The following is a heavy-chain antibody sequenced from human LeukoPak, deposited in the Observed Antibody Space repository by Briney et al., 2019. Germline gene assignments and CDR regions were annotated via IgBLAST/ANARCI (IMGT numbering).Heavy chain of an antibody. Sequence: ASVKVSCKASGYTFTGYYMHWVRQAPGQGLEWMGWINPNSGGTNYAQTFQGRVTMTRDTSISTAYMELSRLRSDDTAVYYCALGSSGYYHLAEYFQHWGQGTLVTVSS. V-gene: IGHV1-2*02. CDR1: GYTFTGYY. CDR3: ALGSSGYYHLAEYFQH. D-gene: IGHD3-22*01. J-gene: IGHJ1*01. CDR2: INPNSGGT.